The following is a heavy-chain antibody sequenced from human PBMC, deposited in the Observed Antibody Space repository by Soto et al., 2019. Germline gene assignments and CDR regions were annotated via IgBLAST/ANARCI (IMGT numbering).Heavy chain of an antibody. V-gene: IGHV4-31*03. CDR2: IYYSGST. CDR1: GGSISSGGYY. J-gene: IGHJ4*02. Sequence: SETLSLTCTVSGGSISSGGYYWSWIRQHPGKGLEWIGYIYYSGSTYYNPSLKSRVTISVDTSKNQFSLKLSSVTAADTAVYYCAREGVGYSSSWRVDYWGQGTLVTVSS. D-gene: IGHD6-13*01. CDR3: AREGVGYSSSWRVDY.